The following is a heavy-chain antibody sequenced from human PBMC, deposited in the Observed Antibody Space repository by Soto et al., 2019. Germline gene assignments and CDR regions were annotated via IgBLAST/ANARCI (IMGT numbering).Heavy chain of an antibody. CDR2: IIGYNGNT. J-gene: IGHJ3*02. D-gene: IGHD6-13*01. CDR3: ARRPAYSTPLDAFDI. Sequence: ASVKVSCKASGYTFTNYIITWVRHAPGQGLEWMGWIIGYNGNTHYEQNFHGRATMTADTSTSTAYMDLRSLRSDDTAVYYCARRPAYSTPLDAFDICGQGTMVPVSS. V-gene: IGHV1-18*01. CDR1: GYTFTNYI.